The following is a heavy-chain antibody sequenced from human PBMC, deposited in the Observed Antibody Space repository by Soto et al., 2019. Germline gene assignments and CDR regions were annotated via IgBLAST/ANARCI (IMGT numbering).Heavy chain of an antibody. D-gene: IGHD3-10*01. CDR1: GGSFSGYY. CDR3: ARLKNYYYGSGSYPTYYYYYGMDV. J-gene: IGHJ6*02. CDR2: INHSGST. V-gene: IGHV4-34*01. Sequence: SETLSLTCAVYGGSFSGYYWSWIRQPPGKGLERIGEINHSGSTNYNPSLKSRVTISVDTSKNQFSLKLSSVTAADTAVYYCARLKNYYYGSGSYPTYYYYYGMDVWGQGTTVTVSS.